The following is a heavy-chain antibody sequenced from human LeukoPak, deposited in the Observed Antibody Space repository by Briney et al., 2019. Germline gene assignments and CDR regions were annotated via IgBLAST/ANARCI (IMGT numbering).Heavy chain of an antibody. CDR2: IHYSGST. Sequence: SETLSLTCTVSGGSISSGSYYWGWIRQPAGKGLEWIGTIHYSGSTYYNPSLKSRVTRSVDTSKNQFSLKLSSVTAADTAVYYCARHAGSSGYPSSFDYWGQGTLVTVSS. J-gene: IGHJ4*02. CDR3: ARHAGSSGYPSSFDY. CDR1: GGSISSGSYY. V-gene: IGHV4-39*01. D-gene: IGHD3-22*01.